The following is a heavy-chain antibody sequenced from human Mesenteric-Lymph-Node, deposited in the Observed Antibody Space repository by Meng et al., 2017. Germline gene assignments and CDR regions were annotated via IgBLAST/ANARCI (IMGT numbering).Heavy chain of an antibody. CDR3: ARRGPSGNFSP. Sequence: QGQLTQGGAGLLNPSGTLSRSCAVYGGSFRDYYGTWIRHPPGKGLEWIGEIDHRGNTKYNPSLKSRVTISLDTSKKQFSLKVSSVTAADSAVYYCARRGPSGNFSPWSQGALVTVSS. J-gene: IGHJ5*02. CDR2: IDHRGNT. D-gene: IGHD3-10*01. V-gene: IGHV4-34*01. CDR1: GGSFRDYY.